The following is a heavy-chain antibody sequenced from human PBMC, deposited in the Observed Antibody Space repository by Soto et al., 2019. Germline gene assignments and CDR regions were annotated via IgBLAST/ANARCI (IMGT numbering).Heavy chain of an antibody. CDR1: GGSISSYY. CDR2: IYYSGST. Sequence: SETLSLTCTVSGGSISSYYWSWIRQPPGKGLEWIGYIYYSGSTNYNPSLKSRVTISVDTSKNQFSLKLSSVTAADTAVYYCVRTIAVAAYDYWGQGTLVTVSS. CDR3: VRTIAVAAYDY. V-gene: IGHV4-59*08. D-gene: IGHD6-19*01. J-gene: IGHJ4*02.